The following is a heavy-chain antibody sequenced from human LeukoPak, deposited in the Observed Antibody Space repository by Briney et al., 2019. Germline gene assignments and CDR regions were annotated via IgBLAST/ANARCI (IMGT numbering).Heavy chain of an antibody. CDR1: GYSFTSYW. V-gene: IGHV5-51*01. D-gene: IGHD3-10*01. J-gene: IGHJ3*02. CDR3: AGHLASGDEPPNAWDI. Sequence: GEPLKTSCQASGYSFTSYWIGWVRQLPGKGLEWMGTIYPGDSDTRYSPSLQGHVTISAAKSSRPPYLRWSSLKAKDPAINYCAGHLASGDEPPNAWDIWGQGTMVTISS. CDR2: IYPGDSDT.